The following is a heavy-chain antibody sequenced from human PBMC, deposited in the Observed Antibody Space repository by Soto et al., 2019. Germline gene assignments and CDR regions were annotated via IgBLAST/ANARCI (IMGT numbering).Heavy chain of an antibody. Sequence: ASVKVSCKASGYTLTSYGISWVRQAPGQGLEWMGWISAYNGNTNYAQKLQGRVTMTTDTSTSTAYMELRSLRSDDTAVYYCARGPRVRYCTNGVCYTKNNWFDPWGQGTLVTVSS. CDR1: GYTLTSYG. D-gene: IGHD2-8*01. CDR3: ARGPRVRYCTNGVCYTKNNWFDP. CDR2: ISAYNGNT. J-gene: IGHJ5*02. V-gene: IGHV1-18*01.